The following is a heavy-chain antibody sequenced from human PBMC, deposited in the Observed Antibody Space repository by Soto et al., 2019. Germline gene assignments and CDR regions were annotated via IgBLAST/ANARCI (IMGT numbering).Heavy chain of an antibody. D-gene: IGHD5-12*01. CDR3: ARGSGYDYAYYYYYYYYMDV. V-gene: IGHV4-59*01. CDR2: IYYSGST. Sequence: SETLSLTCTVSGGSISSYYWSWIRQPPGKGLEWIGYIYYSGSTNYNPSPKSRVTISVDTSKNQFSLKLSSVTAADTAVYYCARGSGYDYAYYYYYYYYMDVWGKGTTVTVSS. CDR1: GGSISSYY. J-gene: IGHJ6*03.